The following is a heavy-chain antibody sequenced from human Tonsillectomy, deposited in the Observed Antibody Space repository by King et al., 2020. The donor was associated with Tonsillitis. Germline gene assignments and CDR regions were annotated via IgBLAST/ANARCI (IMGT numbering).Heavy chain of an antibody. CDR3: ARTRLITMVRGAAFDY. V-gene: IGHV1-46*01. D-gene: IGHD3-10*01. CDR2: INPSGGST. J-gene: IGHJ4*02. CDR1: GYTFTSYY. Sequence: QLVQSGAEVKKPGASVKVSCKASGYTFTSYYMHWVRQAPGQGLEWMGIINPSGGSTSYAQKFQGRVTMTRETSTSTVYMELSSLRSEDTAVYYCARTRLITMVRGAAFDYWGQGTLVTVSS.